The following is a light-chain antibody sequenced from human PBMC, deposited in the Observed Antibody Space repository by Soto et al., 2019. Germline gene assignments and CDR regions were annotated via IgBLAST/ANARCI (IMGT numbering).Light chain of an antibody. CDR3: QQYNDWPRT. V-gene: IGKV3-15*01. CDR1: QSVSSN. J-gene: IGKJ1*01. Sequence: IVLTQSPGTLSLSAGERVTLSCRASQSVSSNLAWYQQKPGQAPRLLIYGASTRATDIPVRFSGSGSGTEFTLTISSLRSEDFAVYCCQQYNDWPRTFGQGTKVDIK. CDR2: GAS.